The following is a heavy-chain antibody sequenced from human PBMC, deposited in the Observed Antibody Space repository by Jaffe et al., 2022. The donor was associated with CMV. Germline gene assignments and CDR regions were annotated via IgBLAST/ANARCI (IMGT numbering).Heavy chain of an antibody. D-gene: IGHD3-22*01. CDR1: GGTFSSYA. V-gene: IGHV1-69*01. CDR3: ARNSALYYYDSSGSIRGLNWFDP. Sequence: QVQLVQSGAEVKKPGSSVKVSCKASGGTFSSYAISWVRQAPGQGLEWMGGIIPIFGTANYAQKFQGRVTITADESTSTAYMELSSLRSEDTAVYYCARNSALYYYDSSGSIRGLNWFDPWGQGTLVTVSS. CDR2: IIPIFGTA. J-gene: IGHJ5*02.